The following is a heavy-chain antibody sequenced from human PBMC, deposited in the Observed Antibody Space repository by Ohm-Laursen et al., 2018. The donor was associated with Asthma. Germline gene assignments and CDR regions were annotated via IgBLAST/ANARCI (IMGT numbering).Heavy chain of an antibody. CDR2: IYYSGST. D-gene: IGHD6-19*01. J-gene: IGHJ4*02. V-gene: IGHV4-30-4*02. CDR3: ARGRGVSVVGIDY. Sequence: SDTLSLTCTVSGGSTSSGDYYWSWIRQPPGKGLEWIGYIYYSGSTYYNPSLKSRVTISVDTSKNQFSLKLSFVTAADTAVYYCARGRGVSVVGIDYWGQGTLVTVSS. CDR1: GGSTSSGDYY.